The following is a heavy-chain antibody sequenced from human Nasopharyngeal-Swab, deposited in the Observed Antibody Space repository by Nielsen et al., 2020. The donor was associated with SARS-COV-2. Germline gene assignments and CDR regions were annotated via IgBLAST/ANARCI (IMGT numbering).Heavy chain of an antibody. V-gene: IGHV4-39*01. D-gene: IGHD1-26*01. Sequence: SETLSLTCTVSGGSISSSSYYWGWIRQPPGKGLEWIGSIYYSGSTYYNPSLKSRVTISVDTSKNQFSLKLSSVTAADTAVYYCARHASGSYYPGVAGNRFDPWGQGTLVTVSS. CDR2: IYYSGST. CDR1: GGSISSSSYY. CDR3: ARHASGSYYPGVAGNRFDP. J-gene: IGHJ5*02.